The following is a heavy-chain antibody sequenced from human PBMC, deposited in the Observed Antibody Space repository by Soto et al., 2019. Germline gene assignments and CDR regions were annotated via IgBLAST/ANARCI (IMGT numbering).Heavy chain of an antibody. CDR2: IIPIFGTA. CDR1: GGTFSSYA. V-gene: IGHV1-69*13. Sequence: ASVKVSCKASGGTFSSYAISWVRQAPGQGLEWMGGIIPIFGTANYAQKFQGRVTITADESTSTAYMELGSLRSEDTAVYYCARVLETRNYYDSSGYSSPLYYFDYWGQGTLVTVSS. D-gene: IGHD3-22*01. J-gene: IGHJ4*01. CDR3: ARVLETRNYYDSSGYSSPLYYFDY.